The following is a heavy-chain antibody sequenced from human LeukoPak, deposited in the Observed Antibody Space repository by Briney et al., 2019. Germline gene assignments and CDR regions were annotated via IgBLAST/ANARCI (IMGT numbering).Heavy chain of an antibody. CDR1: GFRLIKYA. CDR2: ISFDGKKE. D-gene: IGHD5-24*01. CDR3: ARASMATINYYYFYMDA. V-gene: IGHV3-30*04. J-gene: IGHJ6*03. Sequence: GGSLRLSCEASGFRLIKYAMHWVRQAPGKGLEWVAVISFDGKKEFYADSVKGRFTISRDNSKNALFLQMNSLQTDDTAIYYCARASMATINYYYFYMDAWGKGTTVTVSS.